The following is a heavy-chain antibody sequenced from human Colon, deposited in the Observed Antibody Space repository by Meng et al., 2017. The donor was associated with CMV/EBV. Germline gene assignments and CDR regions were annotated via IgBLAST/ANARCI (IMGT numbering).Heavy chain of an antibody. V-gene: IGHV4-59*01. J-gene: IGHJ6*02. D-gene: IGHD3-16*01. CDR1: GGSISSDY. CDR3: ARVGGRYNTLGGMDV. CDR2: IYYTGST. Sequence: SETLSLTCTVPGGSISSDYWSWIWQSPGWGLEWIGHIYYTGSTNYNPSLKSRVTISVDTSKNQFSLKLSSVTTADTAMYYCARVGGRYNTLGGMDVWGQGTTVTVSS.